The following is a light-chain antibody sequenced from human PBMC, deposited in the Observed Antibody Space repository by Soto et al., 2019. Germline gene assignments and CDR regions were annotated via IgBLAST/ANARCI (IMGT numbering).Light chain of an antibody. CDR1: QDISNY. V-gene: IGKV1-33*01. J-gene: IGKJ3*01. CDR2: DAS. Sequence: DIQMTQSPSSLSASVGDRVSITCQASQDISNYLNWYQQKPGKAPKLLIYDASNLETGVPSRFSGSGSGTDFTFTISSLQPEDIATYYYAFDPGTKVDIK. CDR3: A.